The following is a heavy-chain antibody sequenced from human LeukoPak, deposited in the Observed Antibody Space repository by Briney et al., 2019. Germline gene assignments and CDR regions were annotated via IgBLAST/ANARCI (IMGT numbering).Heavy chain of an antibody. J-gene: IGHJ4*02. CDR2: INTDGTVT. V-gene: IGHV3-74*01. Sequence: GGSLTLSCAASGFTFSKYWMLWVRQAPGKGLESVSRINTDGTVTTYADSVKGRFTVPRDNADNTMFLQMNSVRDEDTAVYYCATKQWLAPPPDSWGQGTPVTVSS. CDR1: GFTFSKYW. D-gene: IGHD6-19*01. CDR3: ATKQWLAPPPDS.